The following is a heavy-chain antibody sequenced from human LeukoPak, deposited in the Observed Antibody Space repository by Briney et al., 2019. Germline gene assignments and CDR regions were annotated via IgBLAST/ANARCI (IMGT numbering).Heavy chain of an antibody. Sequence: GESLKISCKGSGYSFTSYWIGWVRQVPGKGLEWMGIIYPGDSDTRYSPSFQGQVTISADKSISTAYLQWSSLKASDTAMYYCARQYDFWSGLFDYWGQGTLVTVSS. CDR2: IYPGDSDT. V-gene: IGHV5-51*01. CDR3: ARQYDFWSGLFDY. D-gene: IGHD3-3*01. J-gene: IGHJ4*02. CDR1: GYSFTSYW.